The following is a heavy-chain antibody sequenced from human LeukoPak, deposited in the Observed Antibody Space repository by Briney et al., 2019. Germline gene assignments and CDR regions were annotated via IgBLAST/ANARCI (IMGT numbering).Heavy chain of an antibody. CDR1: GASISSGGYY. Sequence: SETLSLTCTVSGASISSGGYYWSWIRHHPGTGLEGIGYIYYTGSAYYNPSLKSRVTISVDTSKKQFSLKLSSVTAADTAVYYCARQRADRIFGVVMGFGLDYWGRGTLVTVSS. CDR3: ARQRADRIFGVVMGFGLDY. CDR2: IYYTGSA. V-gene: IGHV4-31*03. J-gene: IGHJ4*02. D-gene: IGHD3-3*02.